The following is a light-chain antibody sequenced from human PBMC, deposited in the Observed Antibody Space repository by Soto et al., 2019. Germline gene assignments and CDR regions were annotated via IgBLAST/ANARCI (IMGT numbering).Light chain of an antibody. J-gene: IGKJ2*01. CDR3: QDFGSLPYT. V-gene: IGKV3-20*01. CDR2: AAS. CDR1: QTVASSH. Sequence: ELVLTQSPGTLSLSPGERATLSCRASQTVASSHLAWYQQKPGQAPRLLIYAASTRATGVPDRFSGSGSGTDFTLTISRLEPDDFAVFYCQDFGSLPYTFGQGTKLEIK.